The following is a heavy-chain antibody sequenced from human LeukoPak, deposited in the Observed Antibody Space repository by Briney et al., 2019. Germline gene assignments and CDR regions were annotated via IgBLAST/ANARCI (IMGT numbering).Heavy chain of an antibody. V-gene: IGHV1-8*03. CDR1: GYTFINYN. Sequence: ASVKVSCKASGYTFINYNINWVRQATGQGLEWMGWVNPRSGNAGYLQKFQGRLTITRDTSIDTAYMDLSSLSSEDMAVYYCARGVPLGYCTYGVCYPPYYFDYWGQGTLVTASS. D-gene: IGHD2-8*01. CDR3: ARGVPLGYCTYGVCYPPYYFDY. J-gene: IGHJ4*02. CDR2: VNPRSGNA.